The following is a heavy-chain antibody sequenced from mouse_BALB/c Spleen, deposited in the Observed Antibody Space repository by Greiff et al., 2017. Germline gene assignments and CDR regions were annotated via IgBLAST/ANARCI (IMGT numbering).Heavy chain of an antibody. D-gene: IGHD6-1*01. CDR2: ISSGSSTI. J-gene: IGHJ4*01. CDR3: ARRGLPYAMDY. V-gene: IGHV5-17*02. Sequence: VQLKESGGGLVQPGGSRKLSCAASGFTFSSFGMHWVRQAPEKGLEWVAYISSGSSTIYYADTVKGRFTISRDNPKNTLFLQMTSLRSEDTAMYYCARRGLPYAMDYWGQGTSVTVSS. CDR1: GFTFSSFG.